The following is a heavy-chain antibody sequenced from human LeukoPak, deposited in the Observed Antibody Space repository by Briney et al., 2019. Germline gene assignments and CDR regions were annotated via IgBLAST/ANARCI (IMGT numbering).Heavy chain of an antibody. D-gene: IGHD6-13*01. V-gene: IGHV1-8*01. CDR1: GYTFTSYD. Sequence: ASVKVSCKASGYTFTSYDINWVRQATGQGLEWMGWMDPNSGNTGYAQKFQGRVTMTRNTSISTAYMELSSLRSEDTAVYYCARTKAAAGKMNYWGQGTLVTVSS. CDR3: ARTKAAAGKMNY. J-gene: IGHJ4*02. CDR2: MDPNSGNT.